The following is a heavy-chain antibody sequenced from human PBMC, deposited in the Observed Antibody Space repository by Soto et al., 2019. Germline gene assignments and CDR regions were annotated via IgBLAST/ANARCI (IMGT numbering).Heavy chain of an antibody. CDR2: IYYSGST. V-gene: IGHV4-59*01. D-gene: IGHD3-10*01. J-gene: IGHJ5*02. Sequence: QVQLQESGPGLVKPSETLSLTCTVSGGSISSYYWSWIRQPPGKGLEWIGYIYYSGSTNYNPSLKSRVTISVDTSKNQFSLKLSSVTAADTAVYYCARGPVMGFGELSHGTWFDPWGQGTLVTVSS. CDR1: GGSISSYY. CDR3: ARGPVMGFGELSHGTWFDP.